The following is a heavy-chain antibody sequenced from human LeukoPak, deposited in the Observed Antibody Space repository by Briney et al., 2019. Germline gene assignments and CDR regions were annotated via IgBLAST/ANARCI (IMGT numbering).Heavy chain of an antibody. J-gene: IGHJ4*02. Sequence: PSETLSLTCTVSGGSISSYYWSWIRQPPGKGLEWIGYIYYSGSTNYNPSLKSRVTISVDTSKNQFSLKLSFVTAADTAVYYCARHRYYGGNSNGFDYWGQGTLVTVSS. CDR3: ARHRYYGGNSNGFDY. D-gene: IGHD4-23*01. CDR2: IYYSGST. CDR1: GGSISSYY. V-gene: IGHV4-59*08.